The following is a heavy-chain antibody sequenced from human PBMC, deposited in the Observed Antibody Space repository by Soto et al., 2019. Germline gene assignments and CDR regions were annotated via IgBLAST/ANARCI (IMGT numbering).Heavy chain of an antibody. CDR1: GGTFSSYT. Sequence: GASVKVSCKASGGTFSSYTISWVRQAPGQGLEWMGRIIPILGIANYAQKFQGRVTITADKSTSTAYMELSSLRSEDTAVYYCARGGVPYDFWSGYFTNWFDPWGQGTLVTVSS. J-gene: IGHJ5*02. D-gene: IGHD3-3*01. V-gene: IGHV1-69*02. CDR3: ARGGVPYDFWSGYFTNWFDP. CDR2: IIPILGIA.